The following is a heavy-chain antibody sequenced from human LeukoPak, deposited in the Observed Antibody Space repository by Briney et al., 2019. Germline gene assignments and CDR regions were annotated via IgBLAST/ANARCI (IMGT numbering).Heavy chain of an antibody. J-gene: IGHJ4*02. CDR1: GGSISSDNW. Sequence: SETLSLTCAVFGGSISSDNWWSWVRQPPGKGLEWIGSIYSSGSTYYNPSLKSRVTISVDTSKNQFSLKLSSVTAADTAVYYCASRWTYYFDYWGQGTLVTVSS. CDR3: ASRWTYYFDY. CDR2: IYSSGST. D-gene: IGHD2-15*01. V-gene: IGHV4-39*01.